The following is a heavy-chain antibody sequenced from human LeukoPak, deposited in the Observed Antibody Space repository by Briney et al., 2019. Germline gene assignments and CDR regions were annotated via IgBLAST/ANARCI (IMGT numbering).Heavy chain of an antibody. CDR1: GFTFSSYA. Sequence: PGGSLRLSCAASGFTFSSYAMSWVRQAPGKGLEWVSAISGSGGSAYYADSVKGRFTISRDNSKNTLYLQMNSLRAEDTAVYYCAKGAIVVVPAAMWGVRYWGQGTLVTVSS. D-gene: IGHD2-2*01. CDR3: AKGAIVVVPAAMWGVRY. J-gene: IGHJ4*02. V-gene: IGHV3-23*01. CDR2: ISGSGGSA.